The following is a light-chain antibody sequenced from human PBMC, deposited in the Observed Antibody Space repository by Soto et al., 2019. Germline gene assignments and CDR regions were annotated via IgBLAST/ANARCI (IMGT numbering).Light chain of an antibody. CDR2: GNY. CDR3: QAYDDGLSGSV. V-gene: IGLV1-40*01. CDR1: SSNIGAGYD. J-gene: IGLJ1*01. Sequence: QSVLTQPPSVSGAAGQSVTISCSGSSSNIGAGYDVHWYQQFPGGAPKSLIFGNYNRPSGVPSRFSGSRSGSSASLAIAGLQPEDEAFYYCQAYDDGLSGSVFGTGTKVPS.